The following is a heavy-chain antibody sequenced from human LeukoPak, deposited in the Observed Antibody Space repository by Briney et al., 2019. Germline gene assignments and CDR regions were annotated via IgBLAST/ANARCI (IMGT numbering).Heavy chain of an antibody. D-gene: IGHD2-2*01. CDR2: IYPDDSDT. Sequence: GESLKISCKGSGYSFTSYWIGWVRQMPGKGLEWMGSIYPDDSDTRYSPSFQGQVTISADKSISTAYLQWSSLKASDTAMYYCATSGYCSSTRCSSLGHRGQGTQVTVSS. CDR3: ATSGYCSSTRCSSLGH. J-gene: IGHJ4*02. CDR1: GYSFTSYW. V-gene: IGHV5-51*01.